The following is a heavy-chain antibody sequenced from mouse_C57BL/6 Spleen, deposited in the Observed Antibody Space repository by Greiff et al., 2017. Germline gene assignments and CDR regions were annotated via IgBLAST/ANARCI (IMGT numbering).Heavy chain of an antibody. V-gene: IGHV1-18*01. CDR1: GYTFTDYN. CDR3: ARMDYCSGSNASWFAD. CDR2: INPNNGGT. Sequence: EVQLQQSGPELVKPGASVKIPCKASGYTFTDYNMDWVKQSHGKSLEWIGDINPNNGGTIYNQKFKGKATLTVDKSSSTAYMELRSLTSEDTAVYYCARMDYCSGSNASWFADWGQGTLVTVSA. D-gene: IGHD1-1*01. J-gene: IGHJ3*01.